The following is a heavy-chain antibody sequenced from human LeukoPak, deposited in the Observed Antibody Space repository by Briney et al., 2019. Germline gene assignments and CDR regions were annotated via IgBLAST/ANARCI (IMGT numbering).Heavy chain of an antibody. V-gene: IGHV3-15*01. CDR1: GFTFINAC. J-gene: IGHJ4*02. D-gene: IGHD3-9*01. Sequence: PGGSLRLSWAASGFTFINACMGWVRQAPGKGLEWVGRLTSETDGGTADYAAPVKGRFTISSDDSKRTLYLQMNSLKTEDTAVYFFPRGYDISRGLYFGPNVGVWGLGDLVTVSS. CDR2: LTSETDGGTA. CDR3: PRGYDISRGLYFGPNVGV.